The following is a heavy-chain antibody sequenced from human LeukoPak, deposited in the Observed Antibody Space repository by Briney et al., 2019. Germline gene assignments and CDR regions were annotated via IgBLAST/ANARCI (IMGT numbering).Heavy chain of an antibody. D-gene: IGHD3-3*01. V-gene: IGHV3-53*01. Sequence: GGSLRLSCAASGFTVSSNYMSWVRQAPGKGLQWVSVLYTGGGTDYADSVRGRFTISRDTSKNTLSLQMNSLRADDTAIYYCTRSGYRHPYHFDSWGQGTLVTVSS. CDR2: LYTGGGT. CDR1: GFTVSSNY. J-gene: IGHJ4*02. CDR3: TRSGYRHPYHFDS.